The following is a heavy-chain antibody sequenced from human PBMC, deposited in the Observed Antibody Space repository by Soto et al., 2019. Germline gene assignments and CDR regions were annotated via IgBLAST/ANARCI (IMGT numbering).Heavy chain of an antibody. CDR3: ARLYYDYV. CDR2: ISYDSETT. CDR1: DYTFPTYS. D-gene: IGHD3-3*01. Sequence: PGGSLRVSCEASDYTFPTYSMNWVRQAPGQGLEWVAYISYDSETTSYADSVKGRFTISRDDAKNSLFLQMDNLRDEDSAVYFCARLYYDYVWGQGTTVTVS. J-gene: IGHJ6*02. V-gene: IGHV3-48*02.